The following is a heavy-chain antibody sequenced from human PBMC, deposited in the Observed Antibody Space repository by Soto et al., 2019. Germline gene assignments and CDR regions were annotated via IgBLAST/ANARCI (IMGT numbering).Heavy chain of an antibody. J-gene: IGHJ5*01. CDR2: IDGSGATT. CDR3: EKNSGWFDS. Sequence: GGSLRLSGAAPGFTFSSNDMTWVRQAPGKGLEWVSTIDGSGATTYYADFVKGRFTVSRDNSKNTVYVQLNTLRADDTAVYYCEKNSGWFDSWGQGTLVTVSS. CDR1: GFTFSSND. V-gene: IGHV3-23*01. D-gene: IGHD3-10*01.